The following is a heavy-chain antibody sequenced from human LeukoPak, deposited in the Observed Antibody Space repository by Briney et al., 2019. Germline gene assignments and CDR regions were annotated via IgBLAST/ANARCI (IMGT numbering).Heavy chain of an antibody. CDR2: IDHSGST. CDR1: GASLSDYY. CDR3: ATASPLGSYNWFDP. Sequence: SSETLSLTCAVYGASLSDYYWSWIRQPPGKGLQWIGEIDHSGSTKFNPSLKGRVTISLDTSKNQFSLDLTSVTAADTAVYYCATASPLGSYNWFDPWGQGTLVTVSS. V-gene: IGHV4-34*01. D-gene: IGHD3-10*01. J-gene: IGHJ5*02.